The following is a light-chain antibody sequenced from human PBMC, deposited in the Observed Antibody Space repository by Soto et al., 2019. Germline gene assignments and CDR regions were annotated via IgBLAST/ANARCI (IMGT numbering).Light chain of an antibody. J-gene: IGKJ1*01. CDR3: QHYNSYSEA. Sequence: DIQMTQSPSTLFGTVGDRVTXXXXASQTISSWLAWYQQKPGKAPKLLIYKASTLKSGVPSRFSGSGSGTEFTLTISSLQPDDFATYYCQHYNSYSEAFGQGTKVDIK. V-gene: IGKV1-5*03. CDR1: QTISSW. CDR2: KAS.